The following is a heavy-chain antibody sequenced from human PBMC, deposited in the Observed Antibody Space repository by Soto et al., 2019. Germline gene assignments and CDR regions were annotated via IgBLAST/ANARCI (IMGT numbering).Heavy chain of an antibody. J-gene: IGHJ4*02. V-gene: IGHV3-23*01. CDR2: ISGSGGST. CDR1: GFTFSSYA. Sequence: GGSLRLSCAASGFTFSSYAMSWVRQAPGKGLEWVSAISGSGGSTYYADSVKGRFTISRDNSKNTLYLQMNSLRAEDTAVYYCAKGGYSSGWYFVFDYWGQGTLVTVSS. CDR3: AKGGYSSGWYFVFDY. D-gene: IGHD6-19*01.